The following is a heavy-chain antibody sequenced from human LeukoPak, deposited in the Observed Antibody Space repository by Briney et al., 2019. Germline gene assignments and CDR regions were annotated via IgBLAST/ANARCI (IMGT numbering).Heavy chain of an antibody. CDR1: GFTFSSYW. D-gene: IGHD3-22*01. V-gene: IGHV3-74*01. CDR2: ISTDASST. J-gene: IGHJ4*02. CDR3: ARQNYYDTFDY. Sequence: GGSLRLSCAGSGFTFSSYWMHWVRQAPGKGLVWVSRISTDASSTTYADSVKGRFTISRDNAKDTLYLQMNSLRAEDTAVYYCARQNYYDTFDYWGQGTLVTVSS.